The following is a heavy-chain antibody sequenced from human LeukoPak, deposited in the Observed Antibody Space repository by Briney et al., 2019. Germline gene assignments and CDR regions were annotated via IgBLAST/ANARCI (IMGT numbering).Heavy chain of an antibody. D-gene: IGHD3-10*01. V-gene: IGHV3-64*01. CDR3: AILPRGES. CDR1: GFSFSNYA. J-gene: IGHJ5*02. Sequence: PGGSLRLSCAASGFSFSNYAMHWVRQAPGKGLEYVSAISNNGGSTYYANSVKGRFTISRDNSKNTLYLQMGSLRAEDTAVYYCAILPRGESWGQGTLVTVSS. CDR2: ISNNGGST.